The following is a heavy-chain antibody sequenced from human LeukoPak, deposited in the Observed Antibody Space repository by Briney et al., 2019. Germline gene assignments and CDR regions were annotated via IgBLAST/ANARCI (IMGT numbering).Heavy chain of an antibody. CDR2: ISSSSSYI. Sequence: KPGGSLRLSCATSGFTFSSYSMNWVRQAPGKGLEWVSSISSSSSYIYYADSVKGRFTISRDNAKKSLYLQLNRLRAEDTAVYYCARKGGGYYYADAFDIWGQGTMVTVSS. CDR3: ARKGGGYYYADAFDI. D-gene: IGHD3-22*01. V-gene: IGHV3-21*01. J-gene: IGHJ3*02. CDR1: GFTFSSYS.